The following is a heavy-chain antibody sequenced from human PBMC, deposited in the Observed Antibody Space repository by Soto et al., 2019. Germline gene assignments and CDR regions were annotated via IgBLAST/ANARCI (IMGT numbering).Heavy chain of an antibody. CDR2: IWYDGSNK. J-gene: IGHJ6*02. CDR3: ARDRTESYYFYYGMDV. D-gene: IGHD2-21*02. V-gene: IGHV3-33*01. CDR1: GFTFSTYG. Sequence: GGSLRLSCAASGFTFSTYGMHWVRQAPGKGLEWVAIIWYDGSNKYYADSVKGRFTISRDNSKTTLYLQMNSLRAEDMAVYYCARDRTESYYFYYGMDVWGQGTTVTVSS.